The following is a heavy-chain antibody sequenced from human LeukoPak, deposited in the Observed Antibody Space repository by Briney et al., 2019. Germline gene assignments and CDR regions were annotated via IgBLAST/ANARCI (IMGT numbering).Heavy chain of an antibody. CDR1: GGSFSGYY. CDR2: INHSGST. CDR3: ARTIRSAFDI. Sequence: SETLSLTCVVYGGSFSGYYWSWIRQPPGKGLEWIGEINHSGSTNYNPSLKSRVTISVDTSKNQFSLKLTSVTATDTAVYYCARTIRSAFDIWGQGTLVTVSS. J-gene: IGHJ3*02. V-gene: IGHV4-34*01.